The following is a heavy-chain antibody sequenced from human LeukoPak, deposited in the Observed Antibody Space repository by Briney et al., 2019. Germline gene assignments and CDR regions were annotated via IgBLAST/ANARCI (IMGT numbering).Heavy chain of an antibody. J-gene: IGHJ4*02. Sequence: PGGFLRLSCAASGFTFSSYSMNWVRQAPGKGLEWVSSISSSSSYIYYADSVKGRFTISRDNAKNSLYLQMNSLRAEDTAVYYCARDRGQPYSSGSLSLGYWGQGTLVTVSS. CDR3: ARDRGQPYSSGSLSLGY. CDR1: GFTFSSYS. V-gene: IGHV3-21*01. D-gene: IGHD6-19*01. CDR2: ISSSSSYI.